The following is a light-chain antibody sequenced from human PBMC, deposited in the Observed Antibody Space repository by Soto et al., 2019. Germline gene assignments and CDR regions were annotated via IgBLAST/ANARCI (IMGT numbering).Light chain of an antibody. J-gene: IGKJ3*01. CDR1: QSVRSY. Sequence: EIVLTQSPATLSLSPGERATLSCRASQSVRSYVAWYQQKPGQAPRLLIYDASNRATGIPARFSGSGSGTDFTLTIRSLEPEAFAVYYCQQRSNWHPFTFGPGTKVDIK. CDR2: DAS. V-gene: IGKV3-11*01. CDR3: QQRSNWHPFT.